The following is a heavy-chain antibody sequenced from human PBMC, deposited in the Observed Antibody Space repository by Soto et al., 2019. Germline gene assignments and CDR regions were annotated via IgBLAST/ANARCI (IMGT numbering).Heavy chain of an antibody. CDR1: GFIFTSYA. J-gene: IGHJ4*02. Sequence: EVQLLESGGGLEQPGGSLRLSCAASGFIFTSYAMSWVRQAPGKGLEWVSSINVGDAGTNYADSVKGRFTFSRDNSKNTLYLQMNFLRADDTAIYYCAKNYQFDCWGQGTLVTVSS. CDR3: AKNYQFDC. V-gene: IGHV3-23*01. D-gene: IGHD2-2*01. CDR2: INVGDAGT.